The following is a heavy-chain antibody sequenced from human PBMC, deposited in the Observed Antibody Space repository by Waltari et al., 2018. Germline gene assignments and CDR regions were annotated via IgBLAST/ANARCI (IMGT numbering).Heavy chain of an antibody. D-gene: IGHD2-2*02. V-gene: IGHV3-30*14. CDR1: GLIFRDYP. CDR3: ATNEIPWH. J-gene: IGHJ4*02. Sequence: QVQLVESGGGVVQPGGSLTLPCVASGLIFRDYPMQWARHVPGKVLQWLAILSSDGTTRRFADSVKGRFSISRDNSKNMLYLQMNSLRVDDTAYYFCATNEIPWHWGQGTLVTVSS. CDR2: LSSDGTTR.